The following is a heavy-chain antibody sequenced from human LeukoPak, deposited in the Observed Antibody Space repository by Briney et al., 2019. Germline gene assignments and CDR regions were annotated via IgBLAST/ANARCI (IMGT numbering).Heavy chain of an antibody. CDR3: SSGNSHAFDI. CDR1: GFTFSSYW. J-gene: IGHJ3*02. CDR2: INSDGSST. V-gene: IGHV3-74*01. D-gene: IGHD4-23*01. Sequence: GGSLRLSCAASGFTFSSYWTHWVRQAPGKGLVWVSRINSDGSSTSYADSVKGRFTISRDNAKNTLYLQMNNLRAEDTAVYYCSSGNSHAFDIWGQGTMVTVSS.